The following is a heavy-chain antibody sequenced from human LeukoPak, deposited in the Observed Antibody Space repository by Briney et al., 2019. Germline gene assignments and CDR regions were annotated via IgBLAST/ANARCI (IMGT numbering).Heavy chain of an antibody. Sequence: GGSLRLSCAASEFTFSTYLVTWVRQAPGKGLEWVADIKQDGSEKYYVDSVKGRFTISRQNAKNSLFLQMNSLRAEDTAVYYCARHRSGGSQDDAFDIWGQGTLVTVSS. CDR1: EFTFSTYL. J-gene: IGHJ3*02. CDR2: IKQDGSEK. V-gene: IGHV3-7*01. CDR3: ARHRSGGSQDDAFDI. D-gene: IGHD2-15*01.